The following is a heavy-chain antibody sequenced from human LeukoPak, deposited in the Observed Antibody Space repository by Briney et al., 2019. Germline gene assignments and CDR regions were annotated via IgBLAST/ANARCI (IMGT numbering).Heavy chain of an antibody. Sequence: GGSLRLSCAASGFTFSTYAMSWVRQAPAKGLEWVSTISGSGANTYYADSVRGRFTISRDNSKNKLSLHMNSLTAEDTAVYYCAKERACYSNPYYFDYWGQGTLVTVSS. CDR1: GFTFSTYA. J-gene: IGHJ4*02. V-gene: IGHV3-23*01. CDR2: ISGSGANT. D-gene: IGHD2-21*01. CDR3: AKERACYSNPYYFDY.